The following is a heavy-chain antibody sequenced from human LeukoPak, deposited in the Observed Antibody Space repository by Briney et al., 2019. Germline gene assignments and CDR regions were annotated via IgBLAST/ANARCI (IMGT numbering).Heavy chain of an antibody. J-gene: IGHJ5*02. CDR2: MYSSGSS. CDR3: ARLGFSHPGAYWFDP. V-gene: IGHV4-59*08. D-gene: IGHD3-10*01. CDR1: GGSFSGYF. Sequence: SETLSLTCAASGGSFSGYFWSWIRQPPGKGLEWIAFMYSSGSSNFNPSLKSRVTMSVDTSKNQFSLKLSSVTVADMAVYYCARLGFSHPGAYWFDPWGQGTLVTVSS.